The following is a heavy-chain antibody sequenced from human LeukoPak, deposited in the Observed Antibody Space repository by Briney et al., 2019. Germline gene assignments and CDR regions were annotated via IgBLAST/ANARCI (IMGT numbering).Heavy chain of an antibody. V-gene: IGHV4-4*07. CDR3: ARDSVVAGNKRALDY. CDR2: IYTSGST. Sequence: SETLSLTCTVSGGSISSYYGSWIRQPAGKGLEWIGRIYTSGSTNYNPSLKSRVTISADKSKNQFSLKLSSVTAADTAVYYCARDSVVAGNKRALDYWGQGTLVTVSS. J-gene: IGHJ4*02. CDR1: GGSISSYY. D-gene: IGHD6-19*01.